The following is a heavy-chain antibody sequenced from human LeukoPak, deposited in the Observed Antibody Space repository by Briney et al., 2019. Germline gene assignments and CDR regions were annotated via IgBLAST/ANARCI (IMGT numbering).Heavy chain of an antibody. CDR1: GITFTGNW. V-gene: IGHV3-74*03. CDR3: AKSHSSGWYSLDS. CDR2: IRSDGSST. Sequence: PGGSLRLSCAASGITFTGNWHWVRQAPGKGLVWVSLIRSDGSSTTYADSVKGRFTISRDSAKNTLYLQMNSLRVEDTAVYYCAKSHSSGWYSLDSWGQGTLVTVSS. J-gene: IGHJ4*02. D-gene: IGHD6-19*01.